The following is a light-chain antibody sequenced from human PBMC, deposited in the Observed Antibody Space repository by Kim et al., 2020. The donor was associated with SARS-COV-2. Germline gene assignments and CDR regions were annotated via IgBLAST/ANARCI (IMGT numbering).Light chain of an antibody. CDR1: SLRSYY. J-gene: IGLJ3*02. V-gene: IGLV3-19*01. Sequence: SSELTKDPAVSVALGQTVRITCQGDSLRSYYASWYQQKPGQAPVLVIYGKNNRPSGIPDRFSGSSSGNTASLTITGAQAEDEADYYCNSRDSSGNLWVFGGGTQLTVL. CDR3: NSRDSSGNLWV. CDR2: GKN.